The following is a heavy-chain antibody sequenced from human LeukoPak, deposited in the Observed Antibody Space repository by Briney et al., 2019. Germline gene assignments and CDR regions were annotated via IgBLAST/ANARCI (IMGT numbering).Heavy chain of an antibody. CDR1: GFTFSNYG. V-gene: IGHV3-30*03. CDR3: ARRRGIDY. J-gene: IGHJ4*02. D-gene: IGHD3-10*01. Sequence: PGGSLRLSCAASGFTFSNYGMHWVRQAPGKGLEWMTVISYDGSSKYYADSVKGRFTISRDNSKNTLYLQMNSLRAEDTAVYYCARRRGIDYWGQGTLVTVSS. CDR2: ISYDGSSK.